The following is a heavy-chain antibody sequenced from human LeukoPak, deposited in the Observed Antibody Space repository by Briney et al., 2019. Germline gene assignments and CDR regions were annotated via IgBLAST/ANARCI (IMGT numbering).Heavy chain of an antibody. CDR1: GGSISSGGCY. CDR2: IYYSGSI. V-gene: IGHV4-31*03. CDR3: ARVAVAGNGYFQH. J-gene: IGHJ1*01. D-gene: IGHD6-19*01. Sequence: SETLSLTCTVSGGSISSGGCYWSWIRQHPGKGLEWIGYIYYSGSIYYNPSLKSRVTISVDTSKNQFSLKLSSVTAADTAVYYCARVAVAGNGYFQHWGQGTLVTVSS.